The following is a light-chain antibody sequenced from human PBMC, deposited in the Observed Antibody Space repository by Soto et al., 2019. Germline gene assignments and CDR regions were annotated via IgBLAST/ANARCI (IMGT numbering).Light chain of an antibody. CDR2: DVS. CDR1: SSDVGGYNY. V-gene: IGLV2-14*01. J-gene: IGLJ3*02. Sequence: QSALTQPASVSGSPGQSITISCTGSSSDVGGYNYVSWFQQHPGKAPKLMIYDVSNRPSGVSNRFSGSKSGNTASLTISGLQAEDEADYYCSSYTTSGTGVFGGGNKVTVL. CDR3: SSYTTSGTGV.